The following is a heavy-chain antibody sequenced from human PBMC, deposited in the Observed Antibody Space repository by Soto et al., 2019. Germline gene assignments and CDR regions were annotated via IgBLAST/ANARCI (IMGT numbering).Heavy chain of an antibody. CDR3: AKLVDFDY. Sequence: GGSLRLSCAASGFTFSSYAMSWVRQAPGKGLEWVSAISASGGSTYYADSVKCRFTFSRDNSKSTLYLQMNSLRAEDTAVYYCAKLVDFDYWGQGTLVTVSS. CDR1: GFTFSSYA. V-gene: IGHV3-23*01. J-gene: IGHJ4*02. D-gene: IGHD2-8*02. CDR2: ISASGGST.